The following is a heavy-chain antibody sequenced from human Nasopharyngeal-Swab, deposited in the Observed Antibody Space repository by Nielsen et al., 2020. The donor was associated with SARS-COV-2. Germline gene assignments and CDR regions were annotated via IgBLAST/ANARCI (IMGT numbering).Heavy chain of an antibody. J-gene: IGHJ3*02. Sequence: ASVKVSCKASGYTFTSYGISWVRQAPGQGLEWMGWINTNTGNPTYAQGFTGRFVFSLDTSVSTAYLQISSLKAEDTAVYYCASGKHSSGWYGLDAFDIWGRGTMVTVSS. CDR3: ASGKHSSGWYGLDAFDI. CDR2: INTNTGNP. D-gene: IGHD6-19*01. CDR1: GYTFTSYG. V-gene: IGHV7-4-1*02.